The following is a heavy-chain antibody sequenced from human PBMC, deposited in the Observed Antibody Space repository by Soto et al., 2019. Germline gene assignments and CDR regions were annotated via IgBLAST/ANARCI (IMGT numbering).Heavy chain of an antibody. CDR2: INHGGTA. CDR1: GGSFTGFY. CDR3: ASSSFLRSGALFHGLDV. V-gene: IGHV4-34*01. J-gene: IGHJ6*02. D-gene: IGHD3-10*01. Sequence: SETLSLTCAVHGGSFTGFYWDWVRQPPGKGLEWIGEINHGGTANYNPSLKSRVSISVDMSKSQFSLKLTSVAAEDTALYSCASSSFLRSGALFHGLDVWGQGTTVTVSS.